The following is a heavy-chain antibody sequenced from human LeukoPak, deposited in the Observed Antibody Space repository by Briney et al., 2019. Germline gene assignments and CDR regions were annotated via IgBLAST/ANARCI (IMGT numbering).Heavy chain of an antibody. CDR2: IYTSGST. D-gene: IGHD2-8*01. CDR3: ARESCTNGVCYSYYYYYMDV. CDR1: GGSISSYY. V-gene: IGHV4-4*07. J-gene: IGHJ6*03. Sequence: SETLSLTCTVSGGSISSYYWSWIRQPAGKGLEWIGRIYTSGSTNYNPSLKSRVTMSVDTSKNQFSLKLSSVTAADTAVYYCARESCTNGVCYSYYYYYMDVWGKGSTVTVYS.